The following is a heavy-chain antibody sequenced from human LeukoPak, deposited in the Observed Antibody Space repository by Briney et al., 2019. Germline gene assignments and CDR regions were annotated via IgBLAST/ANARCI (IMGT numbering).Heavy chain of an antibody. CDR3: ARVEEFDY. D-gene: IGHD3-3*01. V-gene: IGHV1-2*02. Sequence: ASLTVSCTASGYTFTGYYIHWVRQAPGQGLEWMGWINPNSGGTNYAQKFQGRVTMTRDTSISTAYMELSRLRSDDTAVYYCARVEEFDYWGQGTLVTVSS. J-gene: IGHJ4*02. CDR2: INPNSGGT. CDR1: GYTFTGYY.